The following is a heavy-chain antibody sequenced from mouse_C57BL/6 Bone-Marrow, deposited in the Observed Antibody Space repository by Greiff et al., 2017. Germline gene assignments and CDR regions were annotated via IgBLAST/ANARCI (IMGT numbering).Heavy chain of an antibody. V-gene: IGHV1-76*01. CDR2: IYPGSGNT. D-gene: IGHD1-2*01. CDR3: AREGGTAYYFDY. J-gene: IGHJ2*01. Sequence: LQESGAELVRPGASVKLSCKASGYTFTDYYINWVKQRPGQGLEWIARIYPGSGNTYYNEKFKGKATLTAEKSSSTAYMQLSSLTSEDSAVYFCAREGGTAYYFDYWGQGTTLTVSS. CDR1: GYTFTDYY.